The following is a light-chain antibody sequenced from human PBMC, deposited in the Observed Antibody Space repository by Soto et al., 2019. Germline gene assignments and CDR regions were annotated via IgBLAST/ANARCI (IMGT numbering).Light chain of an antibody. V-gene: IGKV3-15*01. J-gene: IGKJ4*01. CDR2: AAS. Sequence: EIVVTQSPATLSVSPGERATLSCRASQSGSTNLAWYQQKPGQAPRLLIYAASVRTTGIPAMFSGSASWREFTLTICSLQSEDFAVYYCQQYDERPPNLSFGGGTKVETK. CDR3: QQYDERPPNLS. CDR1: QSGSTN.